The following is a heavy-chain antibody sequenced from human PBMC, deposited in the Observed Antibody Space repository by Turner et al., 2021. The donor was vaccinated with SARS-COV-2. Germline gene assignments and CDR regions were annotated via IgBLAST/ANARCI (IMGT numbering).Heavy chain of an antibody. CDR2: FSYSGST. V-gene: IGHV4-39*01. D-gene: IGHD2-15*01. Sequence: QVPLQESGPGLVTPSETLSLSCTVSGVSITSTNFFWGWIRQSPGKGLEWMGTFSYSGSTFYNPSFKRRVTMSADPSKRQFFLRLTSVTAADTAVYYCARRSSRLGNWYFDLWGRGTLVTVSS. CDR1: GVSITSTNFF. CDR3: ARRSSRLGNWYFDL. J-gene: IGHJ2*01.